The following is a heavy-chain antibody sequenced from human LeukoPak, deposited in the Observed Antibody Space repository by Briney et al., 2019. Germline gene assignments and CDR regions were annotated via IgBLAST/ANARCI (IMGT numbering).Heavy chain of an antibody. Sequence: ASVKVSCKASGYTFTSYSIHWIRQAPGQGLEWMGLITPSGGTTTFAQKFHGRVIMTRDMSTSTVYLELSSLTSDDTAVYYCARDATSQYYFDFWGQGTLVTVSS. V-gene: IGHV1-46*01. CDR2: ITPSGGTT. CDR1: GYTFTSYS. J-gene: IGHJ4*02. CDR3: ARDATSQYYFDF.